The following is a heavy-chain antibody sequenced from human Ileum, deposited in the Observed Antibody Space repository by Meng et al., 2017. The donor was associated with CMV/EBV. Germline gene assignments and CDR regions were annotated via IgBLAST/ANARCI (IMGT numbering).Heavy chain of an antibody. V-gene: IGHV4-4*07. CDR2: IYTGGPT. J-gene: IGHJ5*02. D-gene: IGHD4-11*01. CDR3: AHRLGAFDP. CDR1: SASITPYY. Sequence: QAHLRESGPGLVKPSETLSLTCTISSASITPYYWNWIRQPAGKGLEWIGRIYTGGPTDYNPSLKSRVTMSVDMSKNQFFLNLSSVTAADTATYYCAHRLGAFDPWGQGTLVTVSS.